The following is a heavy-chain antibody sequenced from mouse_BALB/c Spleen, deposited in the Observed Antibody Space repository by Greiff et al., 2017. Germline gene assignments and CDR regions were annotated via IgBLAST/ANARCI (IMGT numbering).Heavy chain of an antibody. V-gene: IGHV2-9*02. CDR3: ARRTYDYDGGGFAY. D-gene: IGHD2-4*01. J-gene: IGHJ3*01. CDR1: GFSLTSYG. CDR2: IWAGGST. Sequence: VKLMESGPGLVAPSQSLSITCTVSGFSLTSYGVHWVRQPPGKGLEWLGVIWAGGSTNYNSALMSRLSISKDNSKSQVFLKMNSLQTDDTAMYYCARRTYDYDGGGFAYWGQGTLVTVSA.